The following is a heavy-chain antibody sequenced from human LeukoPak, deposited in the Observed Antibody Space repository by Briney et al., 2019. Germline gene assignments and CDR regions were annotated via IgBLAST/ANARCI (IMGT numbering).Heavy chain of an antibody. CDR3: ARAAYSGSYHSDY. D-gene: IGHD1-26*01. J-gene: IGHJ4*02. Sequence: SETLSLTCTVSGGSVNSGSYYWNWIRQPPGKGLEWIAYIYYSGSTNYNPSLKSRVTISVDTSKNQFSLKLSSVTAADTAVFYCARAAYSGSYHSDYWGQGTLVTVSS. V-gene: IGHV4-61*01. CDR2: IYYSGST. CDR1: GGSVNSGSYY.